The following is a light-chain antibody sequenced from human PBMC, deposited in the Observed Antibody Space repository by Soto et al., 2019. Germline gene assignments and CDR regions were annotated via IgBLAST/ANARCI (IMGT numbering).Light chain of an antibody. Sequence: DIQMTQSPSSLSASVGDRVTITCRASQSISSYLNWYQQKPGKAPKLLIYAASSLQSGVPSRFSDSVSGTDFTLTISSLQPEDFATYYCQQSYSTPCTFGPGTKVDIK. CDR3: QQSYSTPCT. V-gene: IGKV1-39*01. CDR1: QSISSY. J-gene: IGKJ3*01. CDR2: AAS.